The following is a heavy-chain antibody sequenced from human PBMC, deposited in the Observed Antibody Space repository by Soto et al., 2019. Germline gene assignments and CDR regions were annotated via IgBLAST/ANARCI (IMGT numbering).Heavy chain of an antibody. CDR3: ARXRRPGVPAAIRTYYFDY. D-gene: IGHD2-2*01. J-gene: IGHJ4*02. V-gene: IGHV1-8*01. Sequence: GASVKVSCKASGYTFTSGDINWVRQATGQGLERMGWTNPNSGNTGYAQKFQSRVTMTRNTSIGTAYMELSSLRSEDTAVYYCARXRRPGVPAAIRTYYFDYWGQGTLVTVSS. CDR1: GYTFTSGD. CDR2: TNPNSGNT.